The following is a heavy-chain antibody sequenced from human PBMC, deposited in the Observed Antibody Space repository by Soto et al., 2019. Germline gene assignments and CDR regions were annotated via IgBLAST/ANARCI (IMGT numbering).Heavy chain of an antibody. V-gene: IGHV4-39*01. CDR1: GGSISSSSYY. CDR3: AGHNTIFRNFDY. CDR2: IYYSGST. D-gene: IGHD3-3*01. Sequence: PSETLSLTCTVSGGSISSSSYYWGWIRQPPGKGLEWIGSIYYSGSTYYNPSLKSRVTISVDTSKNQFSLKLSSVTAADTAVYYCAGHNTIFRNFDYWGQGTLVTVSS. J-gene: IGHJ4*02.